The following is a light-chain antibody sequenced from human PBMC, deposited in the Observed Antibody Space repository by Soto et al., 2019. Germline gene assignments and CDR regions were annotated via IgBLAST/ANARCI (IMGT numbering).Light chain of an antibody. V-gene: IGKV1-5*03. CDR2: KAS. CDR1: QTISSW. J-gene: IGKJ1*01. Sequence: DIQMTQSPSTLSGSVGDRVTITCRASQTISSWLAWYQQKPGKAPTLLIYKASTLKSGVPSRLSGSGSGTEFTLTISSLQPDDFATYYCQHYNSYSEAFGQGTKVELK. CDR3: QHYNSYSEA.